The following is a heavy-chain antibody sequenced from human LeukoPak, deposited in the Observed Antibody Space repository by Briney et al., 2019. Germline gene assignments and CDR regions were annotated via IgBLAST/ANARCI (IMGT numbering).Heavy chain of an antibody. Sequence: GALRLSCAASGFTFSSYGMHWVRQAPGKGLEWVANIKQDGSEKYYVDSVKGRFTISRDNARNSVHLQMNSLRADDTAVYYCARRYFDYWGQGTLVTVSS. J-gene: IGHJ4*02. CDR1: GFTFSSYG. V-gene: IGHV3-7*03. CDR3: ARRYFDY. CDR2: IKQDGSEK.